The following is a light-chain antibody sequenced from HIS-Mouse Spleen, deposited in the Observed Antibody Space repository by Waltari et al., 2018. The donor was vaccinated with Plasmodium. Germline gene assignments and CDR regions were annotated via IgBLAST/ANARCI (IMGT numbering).Light chain of an antibody. J-gene: IGLJ3*02. V-gene: IGLV3-19*01. Sequence: SSELTQDPAVSVALGKTVRIPCQGDSLRSYYASWYQQKPGQAPVLVIYGKNNRPSGIPDRFSGSSSGNTASLTITGAQAEDEADYYCNSRDSSGNHWVFGGGTKLTVL. CDR3: NSRDSSGNHWV. CDR2: GKN. CDR1: SLRSYY.